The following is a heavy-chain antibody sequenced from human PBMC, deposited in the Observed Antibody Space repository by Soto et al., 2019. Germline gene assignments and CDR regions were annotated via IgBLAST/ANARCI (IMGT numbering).Heavy chain of an antibody. CDR1: GGSISSSSYY. CDR2: IYYSGST. Sequence: QLQLQESGPGLVNPSEALSLTCSVSGGSISSSSYYWGWIRQPPGKGLGWIGSIYYSGSTYYNPSLKSRVTISIDKSKNPFSLMLSSLTSADTAVYYCARLEGLATISYYFDFWGQGTLVTVSS. D-gene: IGHD3-9*01. J-gene: IGHJ4*02. V-gene: IGHV4-39*01. CDR3: ARLEGLATISYYFDF.